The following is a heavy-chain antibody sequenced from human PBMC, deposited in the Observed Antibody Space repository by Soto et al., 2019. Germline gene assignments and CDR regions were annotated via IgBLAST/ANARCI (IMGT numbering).Heavy chain of an antibody. Sequence: PGESLKISCKGSGYTFSNYWIGWVRQMPGKGLEWMGMIYSYDSDTRYSPSFQGQVTISADKSINTAYLQWSSLKASDAAIYYCARRPSNYYGPDVWGQGTTVTVSS. J-gene: IGHJ6*02. V-gene: IGHV5-51*01. CDR3: ARRPSNYYGPDV. CDR2: IYSYDSDT. CDR1: GYTFSNYW.